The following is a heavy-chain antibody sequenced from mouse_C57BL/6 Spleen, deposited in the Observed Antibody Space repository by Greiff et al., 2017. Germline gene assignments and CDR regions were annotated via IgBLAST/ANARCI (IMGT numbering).Heavy chain of an antibody. CDR3: ARKGAYYDYGFDY. J-gene: IGHJ2*01. CDR2: IHPNSGST. V-gene: IGHV1-64*01. D-gene: IGHD2-4*01. Sequence: QVHVKQSGAELVKPGASVELSCKASGYTFTSYWMHWVKQRPGQGLEWIGMIHPNSGSTNYNEKFKSKATLTVDKSSSTAYMQLSSLTSEDSAVYYCARKGAYYDYGFDYWGQGTTLTVSS. CDR1: GYTFTSYW.